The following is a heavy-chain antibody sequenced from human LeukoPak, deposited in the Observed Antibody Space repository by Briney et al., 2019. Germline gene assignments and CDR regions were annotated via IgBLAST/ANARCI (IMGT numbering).Heavy chain of an antibody. D-gene: IGHD3-10*01. CDR1: GGSFSGYY. Sequence: SETLSLTCAVYGGSFSGYYWSWIRQPPGKGLEWIGEINHSGSTNYNPSLKSRVTISVDTSKNQFSLNLSSVTAADTAMYYCARDLFGSGSYNPFDYWGQGTLVTVSS. CDR2: INHSGST. V-gene: IGHV4-34*01. J-gene: IGHJ4*02. CDR3: ARDLFGSGSYNPFDY.